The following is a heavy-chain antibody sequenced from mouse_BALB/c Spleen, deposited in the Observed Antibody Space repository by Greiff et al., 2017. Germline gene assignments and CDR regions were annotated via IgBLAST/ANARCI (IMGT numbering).Heavy chain of an antibody. J-gene: IGHJ4*01. Sequence: QVQLQQSGPELVKPGASVRISCKASGYTFTSYYIHWVKQRPGQGLEWIGWIYPGNVNTKYNEKFKGKATLTADKSSSTAYMQLSSLTSEDSAVYFCARAGYERAMDYWGQGTSVTVSS. CDR2: IYPGNVNT. V-gene: IGHV1S56*01. CDR3: ARAGYERAMDY. CDR1: GYTFTSYY. D-gene: IGHD2-14*01.